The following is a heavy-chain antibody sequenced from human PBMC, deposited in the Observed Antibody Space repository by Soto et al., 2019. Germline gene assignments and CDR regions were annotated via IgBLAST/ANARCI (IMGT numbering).Heavy chain of an antibody. CDR1: GGTISSGLSS. J-gene: IGHJ4*02. Sequence: PSETLSLTCAVSGGTISSGLSSWSWIRQPPGKGLEWIGYIYHSGSSSYNPSLKSRVTISIDKSKNHFSLNLTSVTAADTAVYYCAREVGDFSGRHIDNWGQGNLVTVSS. CDR2: IYHSGSS. CDR3: AREVGDFSGRHIDN. D-gene: IGHD4-17*01. V-gene: IGHV4-30-2*01.